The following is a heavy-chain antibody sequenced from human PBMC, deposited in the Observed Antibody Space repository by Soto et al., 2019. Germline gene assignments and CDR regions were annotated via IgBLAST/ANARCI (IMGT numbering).Heavy chain of an antibody. CDR1: GFTFDDYT. V-gene: IGHV3-43*01. D-gene: IGHD6-13*01. Sequence: GGSLRLSCAASGFTFDDYTMHWVRQAPGKGLEWVSLISWDGGSTYYADSVKGRFTISRDNSKNSLYLQMNSLRTEDTALYYCAKDADSSSQMDVWGQGTTVTVSS. CDR2: ISWDGGST. J-gene: IGHJ6*02. CDR3: AKDADSSSQMDV.